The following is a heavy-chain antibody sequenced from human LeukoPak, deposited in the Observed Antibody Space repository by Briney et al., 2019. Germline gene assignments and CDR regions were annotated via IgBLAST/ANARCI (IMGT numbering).Heavy chain of an antibody. V-gene: IGHV1-18*01. Sequence: GASVTVSCKASGYTFTSYGISWVRQAPGQGLEWMGWISAYNGNTNYAQKLQGRVTMTTDTSTSTAYMELRGLRSDDTAVYYCARWSSTSGGSCYWFDPWGQGTLVTVSS. D-gene: IGHD2-15*01. CDR1: GYTFTSYG. J-gene: IGHJ5*02. CDR3: ARWSSTSGGSCYWFDP. CDR2: ISAYNGNT.